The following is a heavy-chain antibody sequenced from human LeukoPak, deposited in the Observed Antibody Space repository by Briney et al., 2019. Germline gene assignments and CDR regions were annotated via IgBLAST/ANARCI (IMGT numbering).Heavy chain of an antibody. J-gene: IGHJ4*02. CDR1: GFTFSDYY. D-gene: IGHD3-3*01. Sequence: PGGSLRLSCAASGFTFSDYYMSWVRQAPGRGLEWVSAISGSGGSTYYADSVKGRFTISRDNSKNTLYLQMNSLRAEDTAVYYCAKEGEVWVRFLEWLFPGYFDYWGQGTLVTVSS. CDR3: AKEGEVWVRFLEWLFPGYFDY. V-gene: IGHV3-23*01. CDR2: ISGSGGST.